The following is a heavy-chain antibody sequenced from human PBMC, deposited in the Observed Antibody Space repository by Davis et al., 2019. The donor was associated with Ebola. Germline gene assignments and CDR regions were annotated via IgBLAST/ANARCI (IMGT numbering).Heavy chain of an antibody. D-gene: IGHD3-22*01. CDR1: GFTFSSYS. CDR3: AKDQHYYDSSGYYSDAFDI. V-gene: IGHV3-48*01. J-gene: IGHJ3*02. CDR2: ISSSSSTI. Sequence: GESLKISCAASGFTFSSYSMNWVRQAPGKGLEWVSYISSSSSTIYYADSVKGRFTISRDNAKNSLYLQMNSLRAEDTAVYYCAKDQHYYDSSGYYSDAFDIWGQGTMVTVSS.